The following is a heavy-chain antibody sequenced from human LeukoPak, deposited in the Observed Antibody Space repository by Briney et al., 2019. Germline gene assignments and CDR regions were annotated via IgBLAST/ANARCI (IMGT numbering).Heavy chain of an antibody. CDR3: ARDLAYSKGIDD. J-gene: IGHJ4*02. D-gene: IGHD4-11*01. Sequence: GGSLRLSCAASGFTISSYTFGSYTMHWVRQAPGKGLEWLASIDSTSRYIYYTDSVKGRFTLSKDNANSSLHLQMNSLRVEDTAVYYCARDLAYSKGIDDWGQGTLVTVSS. CDR1: GFTISSYTFGSYT. V-gene: IGHV3-21*01. CDR2: IDSTSRYI.